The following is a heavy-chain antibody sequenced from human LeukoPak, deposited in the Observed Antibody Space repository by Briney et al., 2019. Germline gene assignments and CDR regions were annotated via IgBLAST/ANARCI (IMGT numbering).Heavy chain of an antibody. J-gene: IGHJ3*02. Sequence: SQTLSLICAVSGGSISSGGYAWSWIRQPPGKGLEWIGYIYHSGSTYYNPSLKSRVTISVDRSKNQFSLKLSSVTAADTAVYYCARGGDILTERAFDIWGQGTMVTVSS. D-gene: IGHD3-9*01. CDR3: ARGGDILTERAFDI. CDR2: IYHSGST. V-gene: IGHV4-30-2*01. CDR1: GGSISSGGYA.